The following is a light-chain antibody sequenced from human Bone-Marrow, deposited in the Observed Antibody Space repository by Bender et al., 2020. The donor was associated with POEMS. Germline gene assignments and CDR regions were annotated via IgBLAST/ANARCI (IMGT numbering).Light chain of an antibody. V-gene: IGLV2-11*01. J-gene: IGLJ2*01. CDR1: STDIGNYNY. Sequence: QSALTQPRSVSGSPGQSVTIACTGTSTDIGNYNYVSWHQQHPGKAPKVIIYDVSNRPSGVSNRFSGSKSGNTASLTIAGLQAEDEADYYCASYTTSRTAAFGGGTKVTVL. CDR2: DVS. CDR3: ASYTTSRTAA.